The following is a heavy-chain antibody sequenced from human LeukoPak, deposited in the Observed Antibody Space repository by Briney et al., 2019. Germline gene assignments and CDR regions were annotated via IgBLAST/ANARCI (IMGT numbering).Heavy chain of an antibody. J-gene: IGHJ4*02. CDR2: IIPIFGTA. D-gene: IGHD2-2*01. CDR3: ARSHNVYCSSTSCYAYYFDY. Sequence: SVKVSCKASGGTFSSYAISWVRQAPGQGLEWMGGIIPIFGTANYAQKFQGRVTITADESTSTAYMELSSLRSEDTVVYYCARSHNVYCSSTSCYAYYFDYWGQGTLVTVSS. CDR1: GGTFSSYA. V-gene: IGHV1-69*13.